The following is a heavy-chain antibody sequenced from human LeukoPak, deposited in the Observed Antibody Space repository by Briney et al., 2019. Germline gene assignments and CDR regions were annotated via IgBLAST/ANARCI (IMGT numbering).Heavy chain of an antibody. J-gene: IGHJ6*03. CDR1: GFTFSSYG. CDR3: ARARTAVVLRRADYYYMDV. V-gene: IGHV3-30*03. Sequence: PGGSLRLSCAASGFTFSSYGMHWVRQAPGKGLEWVAVISYDGSNKYYADSVKGRFTISRDNSKNTLYLQMNSLRAEDTAVYYCARARTAVVLRRADYYYMDVWGKGTTVTVSS. CDR2: ISYDGSNK. D-gene: IGHD4-23*01.